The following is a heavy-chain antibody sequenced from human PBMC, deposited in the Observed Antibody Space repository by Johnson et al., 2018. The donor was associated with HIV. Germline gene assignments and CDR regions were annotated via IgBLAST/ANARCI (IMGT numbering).Heavy chain of an antibody. Sequence: QMLLVESGGGVVQPGRSLRLSCAASGFTFSSYAMSWVRQAPGKGLEWVAFIRYDGSNKYYADSVKGRFTISRDNSKNTLYLQMGSLRAEDMAVYYCARPRTTVTQVDAFDIWGQGTMVTVSS. CDR3: ARPRTTVTQVDAFDI. D-gene: IGHD4-17*01. CDR2: IRYDGSNK. J-gene: IGHJ3*02. V-gene: IGHV3-33*08. CDR1: GFTFSSYA.